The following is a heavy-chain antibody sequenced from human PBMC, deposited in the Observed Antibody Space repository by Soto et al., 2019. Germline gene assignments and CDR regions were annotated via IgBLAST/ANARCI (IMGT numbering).Heavy chain of an antibody. Sequence: EAQLVESGGGLVQPGGSLRLSCAASGFTFSNYEMHWVRQAPGKGLEYVSGISNNGARTEYAKSVKGRFTISRDNYENILYLQMGSLRAEDMAFYYCARRGYGSRWPNVYMDVWGKGTPVTVSS. J-gene: IGHJ6*03. CDR2: ISNNGART. CDR1: GFTFSNYE. D-gene: IGHD6-13*01. CDR3: ARRGYGSRWPNVYMDV. V-gene: IGHV3-64*01.